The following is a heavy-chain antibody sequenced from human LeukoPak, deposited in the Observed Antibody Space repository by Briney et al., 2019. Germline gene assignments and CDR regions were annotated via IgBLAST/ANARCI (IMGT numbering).Heavy chain of an antibody. CDR3: ARDRCSGSNCYHEY. D-gene: IGHD2-15*01. CDR1: GYPFYSYV. Sequence: ASVKLSCKTSGYPFYSYVIHWVRQAPGQRLEWMGCINPGNGNTKYSQKFQGGVTITRDTSASTVYMELSSLRSEDTAVYYCARDRCSGSNCYHEYWGQGTLVTVSS. J-gene: IGHJ4*02. CDR2: INPGNGNT. V-gene: IGHV1-3*01.